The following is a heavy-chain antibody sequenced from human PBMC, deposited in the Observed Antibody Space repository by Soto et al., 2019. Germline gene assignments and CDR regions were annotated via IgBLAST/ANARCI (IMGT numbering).Heavy chain of an antibody. D-gene: IGHD3-10*01. Sequence: QVQLVQSGAEVKRPGSSVKVSCKASGDTFTFYSINWVRQAPGLGLEWMGRINPILSMSKYAQRFQGRVTMTADKSTSTGYMELSSLRSEDTDIYYCASSYGSGYRAFDYWGQGALVTVSS. J-gene: IGHJ4*02. CDR1: GDTFTFYS. V-gene: IGHV1-69*02. CDR2: INPILSMS. CDR3: ASSYGSGYRAFDY.